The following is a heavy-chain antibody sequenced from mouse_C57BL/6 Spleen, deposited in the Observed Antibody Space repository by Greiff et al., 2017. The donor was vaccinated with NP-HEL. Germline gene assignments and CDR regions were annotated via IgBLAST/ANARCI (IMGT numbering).Heavy chain of an antibody. CDR2: IDPSDSYT. CDR3: ARKYDYDYAMDY. V-gene: IGHV1-50*01. Sequence: QVQLQQPGAELVKPGASVKLSCKASGYTFTSYWMQWVKQRPGQGLEWIGEIDPSDSYTNYNQKFKGKATLTVDTSSSTAYMQLSSLTSEDSAVYYCARKYDYDYAMDYWGQGTSVTVSS. D-gene: IGHD2-4*01. CDR1: GYTFTSYW. J-gene: IGHJ4*01.